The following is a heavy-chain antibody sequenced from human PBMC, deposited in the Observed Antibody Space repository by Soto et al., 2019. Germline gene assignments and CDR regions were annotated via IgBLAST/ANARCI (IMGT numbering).Heavy chain of an antibody. CDR3: ARGYYDFWSGLYY. CDR1: ADTFTSYY. J-gene: IGHJ4*02. CDR2: INPNGGST. V-gene: IGHV1-46*01. D-gene: IGHD3-3*01. Sequence: GASVKVSCKAPADTFTSYYIHWVRQAPGHGLEWMGIINPNGGSTRFAQTFQGRITMTTDTSTSTVYMELRSLRSEDTAVYYCARGYYDFWSGLYYWGQGTLVTVSS.